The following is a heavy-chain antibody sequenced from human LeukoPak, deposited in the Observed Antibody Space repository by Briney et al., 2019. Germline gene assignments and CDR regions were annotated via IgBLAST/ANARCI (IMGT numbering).Heavy chain of an antibody. J-gene: IGHJ4*02. D-gene: IGHD3-22*01. CDR3: ARGADYDSSGYYS. CDR1: GGSISSYY. CDR2: IYYSGST. Sequence: SETLSLTCTVSGGSISSYYWSWIRQPPGKGLEWIGYIYYSGSTNYNPSLKSRVTISVDTSKNQSSLKLSSVTAADTAVYYCARGADYDSSGYYSWGQGTLVTVSS. V-gene: IGHV4-59*01.